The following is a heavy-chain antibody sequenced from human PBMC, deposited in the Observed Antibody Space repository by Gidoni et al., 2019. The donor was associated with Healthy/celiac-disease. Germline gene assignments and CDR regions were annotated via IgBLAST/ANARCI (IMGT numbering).Heavy chain of an antibody. CDR1: GIPSSSYS. J-gene: IGHJ6*02. CDR2: ISSSNSYI. CDR3: AREVSSYYYYYGMDV. D-gene: IGHD1-26*01. Sequence: EVQLVESGGGLVKPGGSLRLPCAASGIPSSSYSMNWVRQAPGKGLEWVSSISSSNSYIYYADSVKGRFTISRDNAKNSLYLQMNRLRAGDTAVYYCAREVSSYYYYYGMDVWGQGTTVTVSS. V-gene: IGHV3-21*01.